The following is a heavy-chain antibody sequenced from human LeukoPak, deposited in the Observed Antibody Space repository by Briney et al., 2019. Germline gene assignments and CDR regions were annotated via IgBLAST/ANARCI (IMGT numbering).Heavy chain of an antibody. CDR1: GGSISRYY. D-gene: IGHD3-3*01. J-gene: IGHJ4*02. V-gene: IGHV4-59*01. Sequence: SETLSLTCTVSGGSISRYYWSWIRQPPGKGLEWIGYIYYSGSTNYNPSLKSRATISVVTSKIQLSLKLSSVTAADTAVYYCARTSTADFWSGTYDYWGQGTLVTVSS. CDR3: ARTSTADFWSGTYDY. CDR2: IYYSGST.